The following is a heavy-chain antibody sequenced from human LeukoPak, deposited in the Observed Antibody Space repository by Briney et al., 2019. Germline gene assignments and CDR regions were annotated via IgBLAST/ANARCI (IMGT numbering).Heavy chain of an antibody. D-gene: IGHD6-19*01. CDR1: GYTFTGYY. Sequence: ASVKVSCKASGYTFTGYYMHWVRQAPGRGLEWMGWINPNSGGTNYAQKFQGRVTMTRDTSISTAYMELSRLRSDDTAVYYCASIYSSGWADAFDIWGQGTMVTVSS. J-gene: IGHJ3*02. CDR2: INPNSGGT. V-gene: IGHV1-2*02. CDR3: ASIYSSGWADAFDI.